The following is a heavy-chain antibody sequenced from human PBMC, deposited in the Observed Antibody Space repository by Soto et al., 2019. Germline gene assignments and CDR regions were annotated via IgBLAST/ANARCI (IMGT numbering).Heavy chain of an antibody. Sequence: SVKVSCKASGGTFSSYAISWVRQAPGQGLEWMGGIIPIFGTANYAQKFQGRVTITADESTSTAYMELSSLRSEDTAVYYCAIRGPELYASRRYYYYYGMDVWGRGTTVTAPS. J-gene: IGHJ6*01. CDR1: GGTFSSYA. CDR2: IIPIFGTA. V-gene: IGHV1-69*13. D-gene: IGHD2-8*01. CDR3: AIRGPELYASRRYYYYYGMDV.